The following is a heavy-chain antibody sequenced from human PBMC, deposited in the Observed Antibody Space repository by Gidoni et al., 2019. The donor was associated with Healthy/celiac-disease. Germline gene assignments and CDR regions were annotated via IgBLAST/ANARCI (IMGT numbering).Heavy chain of an antibody. D-gene: IGHD1-1*01. CDR1: GGTFSSYA. V-gene: IGHV1-69*04. CDR2: ILPILGIA. CDR3: ARGANDSPMRN. Sequence: QVQLVQSGAEVKKPGSSVKVSCKASGGTFSSYAISRVRQAPGQGLEWMGRILPILGIANYAQKFQGRVTITADKSTSTAYMELSSLRSEDTAVYYCARGANDSPMRNWGQGTLVTVSS. J-gene: IGHJ4*02.